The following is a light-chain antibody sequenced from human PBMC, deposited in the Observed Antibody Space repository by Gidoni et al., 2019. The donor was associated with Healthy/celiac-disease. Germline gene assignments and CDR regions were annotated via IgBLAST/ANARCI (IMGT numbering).Light chain of an antibody. CDR1: SSDVGGYNY. CDR3: SSYTSSSTWV. J-gene: IGLJ3*02. V-gene: IGLV2-14*01. CDR2: EVS. Sequence: QSALNQTGSVSGSPGQSITISCTGTSSDVGGYNYVSWYQQHPGKAPKLMIYEVSNRPSGVSNRFSGSKSGNTASLTISGLQAEDEADYYCSSYTSSSTWVFGGGTKLTVL.